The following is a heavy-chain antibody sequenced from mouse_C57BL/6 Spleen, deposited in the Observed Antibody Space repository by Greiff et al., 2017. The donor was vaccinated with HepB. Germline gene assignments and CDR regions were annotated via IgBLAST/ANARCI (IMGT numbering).Heavy chain of an antibody. J-gene: IGHJ1*03. Sequence: EVQLQQSGPELVKPGASVKIPCKASGYTFTDYNMDWVKQSHGKSLEWIGDINPNNGGTIYNQKFKGKATLTVDKSSSTAYMELRSLTSEDTAVYYCALYYYGSSYVWYFDVWGTGTTVTVSS. V-gene: IGHV1-18*01. D-gene: IGHD1-1*01. CDR3: ALYYYGSSYVWYFDV. CDR2: INPNNGGT. CDR1: GYTFTDYN.